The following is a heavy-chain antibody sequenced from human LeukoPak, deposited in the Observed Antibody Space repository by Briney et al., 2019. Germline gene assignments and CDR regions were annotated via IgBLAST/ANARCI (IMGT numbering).Heavy chain of an antibody. Sequence: GGSLRLSCAASGFTFSSYAMSWVRQAPGKGLEWVSAISGSGGSTYYADSVKGRFTISRDNSKNTLYLQMNSLRAEDTAVYYCAKLYYYDSSGYSDWGQETLVTVSS. D-gene: IGHD3-22*01. V-gene: IGHV3-23*01. J-gene: IGHJ4*02. CDR1: GFTFSSYA. CDR3: AKLYYYDSSGYSD. CDR2: ISGSGGST.